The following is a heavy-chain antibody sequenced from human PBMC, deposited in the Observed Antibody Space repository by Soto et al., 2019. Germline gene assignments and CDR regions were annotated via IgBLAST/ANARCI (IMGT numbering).Heavy chain of an antibody. D-gene: IGHD2-15*01. CDR1: GYTFTSYG. Sequence: ASVKVSCKASGYTFTSYGISWVRQAPGQGLEWMGWISANNGNTNYAQKLQSRVTMTTDTSTSTAYMELRSLRSDDTAVYYCARDIVVVVAATLYYYYGMDVWGQGTTVTVSS. J-gene: IGHJ6*02. CDR3: ARDIVVVVAATLYYYYGMDV. V-gene: IGHV1-18*04. CDR2: ISANNGNT.